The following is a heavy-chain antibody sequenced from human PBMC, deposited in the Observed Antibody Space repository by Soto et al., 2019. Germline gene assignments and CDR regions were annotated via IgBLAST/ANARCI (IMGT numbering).Heavy chain of an antibody. V-gene: IGHV1-3*01. D-gene: IGHD7-27*01. J-gene: IGHJ4*02. CDR3: ARVTGDGTFDF. Sequence: GASVKVSCKASGYTFSSYAMHWVRQAPGQRLEWMGWINAGYGNTKSSQKFQDRVTISRDTSASTAYMELTSLRAEDTAVYYCARVTGDGTFDFWGQGTLVTVSS. CDR2: INAGYGNT. CDR1: GYTFSSYA.